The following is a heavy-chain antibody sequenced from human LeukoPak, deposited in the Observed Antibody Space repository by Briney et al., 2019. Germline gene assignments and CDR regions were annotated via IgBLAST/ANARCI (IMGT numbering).Heavy chain of an antibody. CDR3: ARVKYYDFWSGYYKH. D-gene: IGHD3-3*01. V-gene: IGHV4-34*01. Sequence: PSETLSLTCAVYGGSFSGYYWSWIRQPPGKGLEWIGEINHSGSTNYNPSLKSRVTISVDTSKNQFSLKLSSVTAADTAVYYCARVKYYDFWSGYYKHWGQGTLVTVTS. CDR1: GGSFSGYY. J-gene: IGHJ4*02. CDR2: INHSGST.